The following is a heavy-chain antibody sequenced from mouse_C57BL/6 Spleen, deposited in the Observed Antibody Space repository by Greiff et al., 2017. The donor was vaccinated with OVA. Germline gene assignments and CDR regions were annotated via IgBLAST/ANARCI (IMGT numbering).Heavy chain of an antibody. CDR3: ARGRVNWDFDY. CDR2: IHPNSGST. V-gene: IGHV1-64*01. J-gene: IGHJ2*01. Sequence: VQLQQSGAELVKPGASVKLSCKASGYTFTSYWMHWVKQRPGQGLEWIGMIHPNSGSTNYNEKFKSKATLTVDKSSSTAYMQLSSLTSEDSAVYYCARGRVNWDFDYWGQGTTLTVSS. CDR1: GYTFTSYW. D-gene: IGHD4-1*01.